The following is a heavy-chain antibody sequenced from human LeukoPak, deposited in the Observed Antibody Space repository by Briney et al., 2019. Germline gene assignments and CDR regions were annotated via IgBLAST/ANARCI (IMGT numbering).Heavy chain of an antibody. D-gene: IGHD1-14*01. CDR2: ISSSSSYI. CDR1: GVTFDDYA. Sequence: GGSRRLSCAASGVTFDDYAMHWVRQTPGKGLEWVSSISSSSSYIYYADSVKGRFTISRDNAKNSLYLQMNSLRAEDTAVYYCARDIEPYTELSGYFDLWGRGTLVTVSS. V-gene: IGHV3-21*01. J-gene: IGHJ2*01. CDR3: ARDIEPYTELSGYFDL.